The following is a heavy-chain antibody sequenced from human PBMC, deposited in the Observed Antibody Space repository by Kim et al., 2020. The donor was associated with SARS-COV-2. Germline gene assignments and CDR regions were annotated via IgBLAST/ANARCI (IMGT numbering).Heavy chain of an antibody. D-gene: IGHD6-13*01. CDR1: GGSISSSSYY. Sequence: SETLSLTCTVSGGSISSSSYYWGWIRQPPGKGLEWIGSIYYSGSTYYNPSLKSRVTISVDTSKNQFSLKLSSVTAADTAVYYCARLTNSWYGEMGEWTGGTFDYWGQGTLVTVSS. J-gene: IGHJ4*02. CDR3: ARLTNSWYGEMGEWTGGTFDY. CDR2: IYYSGST. V-gene: IGHV4-39*01.